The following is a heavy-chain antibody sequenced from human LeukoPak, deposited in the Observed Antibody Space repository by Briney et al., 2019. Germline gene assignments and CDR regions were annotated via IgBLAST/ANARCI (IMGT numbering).Heavy chain of an antibody. CDR2: IYSGGST. J-gene: IGHJ5*02. D-gene: IGHD6-13*01. CDR3: ARGCGYSSSWYCGLFDP. V-gene: IGHV3-53*01. Sequence: GGALRLSCAASGFTASSNYMSWGRQAPGKGLEWVPLIYSGGSTYYADSVKGRFAISRDNSKNTHYLQMNSLRAEDTTVYYWARGCGYSSSWYCGLFDPWGEGTLVTVSS. CDR1: GFTASSNY.